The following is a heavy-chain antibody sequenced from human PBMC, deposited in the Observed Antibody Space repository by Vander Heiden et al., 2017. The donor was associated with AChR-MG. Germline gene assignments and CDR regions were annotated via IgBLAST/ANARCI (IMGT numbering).Heavy chain of an antibody. Sequence: EVQLLESGGGLAQPGGSLRLSSAASGPTFGHQAMGRVRPAPGKGLEWVSIVSSDASSTYYADSVRGRFSISRDNSKNTLYLQMNSLRAEDTSVYYCAKGGRNSFYAYWGQGALVTVSS. V-gene: IGHV3-23*01. CDR1: GPTFGHQA. CDR2: VSSDASST. D-gene: IGHD3-16*01. CDR3: AKGGRNSFYAY. J-gene: IGHJ4*02.